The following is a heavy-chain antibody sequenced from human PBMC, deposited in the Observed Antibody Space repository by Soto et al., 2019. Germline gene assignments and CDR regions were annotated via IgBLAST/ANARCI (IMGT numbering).Heavy chain of an antibody. CDR1: GGSISSGDYY. D-gene: IGHD3-10*01. CDR2: IFHSWST. V-gene: IGHV4-30-4*01. Sequence: SETLSLTCTVSGGSISSGDYYWSWIRQPPGRGLGWIGYIFHSWSTYYTPSLKSRVTISLDTSKNQFSLKLSSVTAADTAVYYCASRSYYYGSIDYWGQGTLVTVSS. CDR3: ASRSYYYGSIDY. J-gene: IGHJ4*02.